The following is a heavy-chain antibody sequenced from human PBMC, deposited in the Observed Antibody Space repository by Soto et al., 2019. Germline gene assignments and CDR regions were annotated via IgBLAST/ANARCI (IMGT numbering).Heavy chain of an antibody. CDR1: RFIVKSYG. V-gene: IGHV3-33*01. Sequence: LRLSCAACRFIVKSYGMPVVSKTPGKGLEWVAVIWYDGSNKYYADSVKGRFTISRDNSKNTLYLQMNSLRAEDTAVYYCSRDSGITMVGGGLPNWGQGTLVTVSS. D-gene: IGHD3-10*01. CDR3: SRDSGITMVGGGLPN. J-gene: IGHJ4*02. CDR2: IWYDGSNK.